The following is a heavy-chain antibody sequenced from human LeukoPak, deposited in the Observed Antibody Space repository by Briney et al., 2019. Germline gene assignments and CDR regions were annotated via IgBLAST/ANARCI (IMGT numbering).Heavy chain of an antibody. CDR2: IYYSGST. V-gene: IGHV4-31*03. CDR3: ARAGDSRYCSSTSCVDY. D-gene: IGHD2-2*01. CDR1: GGSISSGGYY. Sequence: PSQTLSLTCTVSGGSISSGGYYWSWIRQHPGKGLEWIGYIYYSGSTYYNPSLKSRVTISVDTSKNQFSLKLSSVTAADTAVYYCARAGDSRYCSSTSCVDYWGQGTLVTVSS. J-gene: IGHJ4*02.